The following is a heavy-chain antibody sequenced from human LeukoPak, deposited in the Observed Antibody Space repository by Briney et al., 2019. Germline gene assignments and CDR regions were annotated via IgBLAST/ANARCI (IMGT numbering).Heavy chain of an antibody. CDR3: AKAPTKYDSSGYWGFDY. Sequence: GGSLRLTCAASGFTFSSYWMTWVRQAPGKGLEWVANMNLDGSEKFYVDSVKGRFTISRDNAKNSLFLQMNSLRAEDTALYYCAKAPTKYDSSGYWGFDYWGQGTLVTVSS. CDR1: GFTFSSYW. V-gene: IGHV3-7*03. J-gene: IGHJ4*02. CDR2: MNLDGSEK. D-gene: IGHD3-22*01.